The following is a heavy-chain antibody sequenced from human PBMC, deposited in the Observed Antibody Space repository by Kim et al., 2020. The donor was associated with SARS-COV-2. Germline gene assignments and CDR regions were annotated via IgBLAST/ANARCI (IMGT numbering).Heavy chain of an antibody. CDR1: GFTFSDPY. CDR3: ARNWNAALDH. V-gene: IGHV3-72*01. CDR2: IKNKAQSYIT. Sequence: GGSLRLSCAASGFTFSDPYMDWVRQAPGKGLEWVGRIKNKAQSYITDYAASVKGRFTISRDDSKSSLYLQMDSLKTEDTAVYYCARNWNAALDHWGQGSLVIVSS. J-gene: IGHJ4*02. D-gene: IGHD1-1*01.